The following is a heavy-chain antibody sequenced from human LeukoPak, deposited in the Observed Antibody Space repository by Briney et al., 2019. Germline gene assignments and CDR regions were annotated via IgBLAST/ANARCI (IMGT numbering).Heavy chain of an antibody. D-gene: IGHD1-26*01. CDR3: ARDPVGATGAIDY. Sequence: SETLSLTCTVSGGSISSGSYYWSWIRQPAGKGLEWIGRIYTSGSTNYNPSLKSRVTISVDTSKNQFSLKLSSVTAADTAVYYCARDPVGATGAIDYWGQGTLVTVSS. CDR2: IYTSGST. V-gene: IGHV4-61*02. J-gene: IGHJ4*02. CDR1: GGSISSGSYY.